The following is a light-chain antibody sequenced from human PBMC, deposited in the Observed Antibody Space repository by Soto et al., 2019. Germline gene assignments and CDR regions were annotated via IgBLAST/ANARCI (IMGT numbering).Light chain of an antibody. J-gene: IGLJ2*01. CDR2: DVS. V-gene: IGLV2-14*03. Sequence: QSALTQPASVSGSPGQSITISCTGTTNDVGAYEYVSWYQHHPGKAPRLMIFDVSDRPSGVSNRFSGSKSGNTASLTISGLQAEDEADYYSTSYTTGDTLAFGGGTQLTVL. CDR1: TNDVGAYEY. CDR3: TSYTTGDTLA.